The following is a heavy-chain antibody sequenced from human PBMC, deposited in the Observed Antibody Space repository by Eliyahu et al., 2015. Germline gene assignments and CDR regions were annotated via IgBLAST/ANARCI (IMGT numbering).Heavy chain of an antibody. CDR1: GFSXSDYY. J-gene: IGHJ3*02. CDR3: ARGTYCSGGACLDDAFDI. CDR2: ISSSGETT. V-gene: IGHV3-11*01. D-gene: IGHD2-15*01. Sequence: QENLVESGGRLVRPGGSLRLSCVASGFSXSDYYXSWIRQAPGKGLEWISDISSSGETTYYADSVKGRFITSRDKAKNSLFLQMSSLRAEDTAVYYCARGTYCSGGACLDDAFDIWGQGTTVTVSS.